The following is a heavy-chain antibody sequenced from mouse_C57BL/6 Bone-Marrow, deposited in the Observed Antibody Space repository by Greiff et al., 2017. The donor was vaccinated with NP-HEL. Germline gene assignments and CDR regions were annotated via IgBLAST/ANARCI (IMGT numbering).Heavy chain of an antibody. J-gene: IGHJ1*03. CDR1: GYTFTSYW. CDR3: AITGTYWYFDV. Sequence: QVQLQQSGAELVRPGSSVKLSCKASGYTFTSYWMHWVKQRPIQGLEWIGNIDPSDSETHYNQKFKDKATLTVDKSSSTAYMQLSSLTSEDSAVYYCAITGTYWYFDVWGTGTTVTVSS. CDR2: IDPSDSET. V-gene: IGHV1-52*01. D-gene: IGHD4-1*01.